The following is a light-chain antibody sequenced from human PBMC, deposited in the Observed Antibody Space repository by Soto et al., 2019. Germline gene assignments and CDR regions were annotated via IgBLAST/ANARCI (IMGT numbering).Light chain of an antibody. Sequence: QSVLTQPPSASGTPGQRVTISCSGSSSNIGRNNVNWYQQLSGTAPKLLIHTNSQRPSGVPDRFSGSKSGTSASLAISGLQSEDEADYYCAAWHDSLDGWVFGGGTKLTVL. CDR3: AAWHDSLDGWV. CDR2: TNS. J-gene: IGLJ3*02. V-gene: IGLV1-44*01. CDR1: SSNIGRNN.